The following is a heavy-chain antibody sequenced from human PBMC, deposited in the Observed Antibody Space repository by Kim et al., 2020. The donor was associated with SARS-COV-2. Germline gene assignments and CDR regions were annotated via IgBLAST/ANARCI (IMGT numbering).Heavy chain of an antibody. CDR3: ARSLLLRGVVMGSELVVPAAGEDY. CDR1: GFTFSDYY. J-gene: IGHJ4*02. Sequence: GGSLRLSCAASGFTFSDYYMSWIRQAPGKGLEWVSYISSSGSTIYYADSVKGRFTISRDNAKNSLYLQMNSLRAEDTAVYYCARSLLLRGVVMGSELVVPAAGEDYWGQGTLGTVSS. V-gene: IGHV3-11*01. D-gene: IGHD2-2*01. CDR2: ISSSGSTI.